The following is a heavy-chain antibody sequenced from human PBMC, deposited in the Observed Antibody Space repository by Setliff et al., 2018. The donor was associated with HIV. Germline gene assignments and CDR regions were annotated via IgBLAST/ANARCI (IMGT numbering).Heavy chain of an antibody. V-gene: IGHV4-4*07. Sequence: ASETLSLTCTISGGSFGVYRWSWIRQSAGRGLEWIGRINSSGTTDYKPSLKGRVAISVDTSRNQFSLRVTSVTAADTAVYFCARDRHSSGLGSYGPWGPGILVTVSS. CDR1: GGSFGVYR. J-gene: IGHJ5*02. CDR2: INSSGTT. CDR3: ARDRHSSGLGSYGP. D-gene: IGHD3-10*01.